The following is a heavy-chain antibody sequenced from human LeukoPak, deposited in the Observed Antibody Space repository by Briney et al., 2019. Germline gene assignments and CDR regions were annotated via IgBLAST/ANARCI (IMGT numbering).Heavy chain of an antibody. J-gene: IGHJ4*02. D-gene: IGHD3-9*01. V-gene: IGHV4-4*02. CDR2: IHRAGRT. CDR1: GVSISSSEW. CDR3: GKTDIYFNPIDY. Sequence: SGTLSLTCAVSGVSISSSEWWIWVRQPPGQGLEWIGEIHRAGRTRYNPSHKSRVTISMDYSKNQFSLKLTSVTAADTAIYYCGKTDIYFNPIDYWGPGSLVTVSS.